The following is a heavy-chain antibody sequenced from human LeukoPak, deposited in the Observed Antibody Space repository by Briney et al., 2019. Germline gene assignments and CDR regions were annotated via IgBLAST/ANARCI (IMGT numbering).Heavy chain of an antibody. Sequence: GRSLRLSCAASGFTFDHYAMHWVRQAPGKGLEWVSSISWNSATIGYADSVRGRFTISRDNAKNPLYLQMNSLRAEDMAFYYCAKDVWPYTYYYDTHPLGGGFDSWGQGTLVTVSS. CDR3: AKDVWPYTYYYDTHPLGGGFDS. J-gene: IGHJ4*02. D-gene: IGHD3-22*01. V-gene: IGHV3-9*03. CDR2: ISWNSATI. CDR1: GFTFDHYA.